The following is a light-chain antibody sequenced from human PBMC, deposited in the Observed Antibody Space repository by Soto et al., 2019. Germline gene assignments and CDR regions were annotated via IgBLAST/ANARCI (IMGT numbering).Light chain of an antibody. Sequence: EIVLTQSPAALSLSPGERVALSCRASQNISTYLAWDQQKPGQAPRLLGYDATNRATGIPARFGGSGAGTDFTLSISSRGPEDFALYYCQQRSTWPSITFGQGTRL. J-gene: IGKJ5*01. CDR1: QNISTY. CDR3: QQRSTWPSIT. CDR2: DAT. V-gene: IGKV3-11*01.